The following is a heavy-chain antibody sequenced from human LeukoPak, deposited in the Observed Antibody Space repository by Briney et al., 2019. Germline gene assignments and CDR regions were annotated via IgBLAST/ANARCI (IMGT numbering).Heavy chain of an antibody. CDR1: GFTFTNYD. CDR2: MNPRNGNT. D-gene: IGHD3-10*01. V-gene: IGHV1-8*01. Sequence: ASVKVSCKASGFTFTNYDINWVRQATGQGLEWIGWMNPRNGNTGYAQKFQGRVTMTRDTSISTAYVELRSLRSEDTAVYYCAKDYYYGSGSYYTEFDYWGQGTLVTVSS. CDR3: AKDYYYGSGSYYTEFDY. J-gene: IGHJ4*02.